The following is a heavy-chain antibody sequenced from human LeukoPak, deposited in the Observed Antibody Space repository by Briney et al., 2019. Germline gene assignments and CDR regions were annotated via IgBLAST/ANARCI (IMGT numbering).Heavy chain of an antibody. Sequence: SETLSLTCTVSGGSISSGGYYWSWIRQPPGKGLEWIGYIYHSGSTYYNPSLKSRVTISVDRSKNQFSLKLSSVTAADTAVYYCARVLRYFDWLSSIDYWGQGTLVTVSS. D-gene: IGHD3-9*01. V-gene: IGHV4-30-2*01. J-gene: IGHJ4*02. CDR3: ARVLRYFDWLSSIDY. CDR2: IYHSGST. CDR1: GGSISSGGYY.